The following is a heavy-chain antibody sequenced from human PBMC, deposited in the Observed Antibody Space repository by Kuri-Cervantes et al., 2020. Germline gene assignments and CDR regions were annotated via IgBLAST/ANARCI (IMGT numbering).Heavy chain of an antibody. CDR1: GFTFSSYG. Sequence: GGSLRLSCAASGFTFSSYGMHWVRQAPGKGLEWVAFIRYDGSNKYYADSVKGRFTISRDNAKNSLYLQMHSLRSDDTAVYYCARVPEGNLWYDSSGYYYDYEYFQHWGQGTLVTVSS. CDR2: IRYDGSNK. V-gene: IGHV3-30*02. D-gene: IGHD3-22*01. CDR3: ARVPEGNLWYDSSGYYYDYEYFQH. J-gene: IGHJ1*01.